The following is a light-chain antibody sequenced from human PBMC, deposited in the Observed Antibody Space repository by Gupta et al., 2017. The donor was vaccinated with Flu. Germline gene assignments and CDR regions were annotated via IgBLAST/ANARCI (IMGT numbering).Light chain of an antibody. V-gene: IGLV2-8*01. CDR3: GSVAGGRYV. CDR1: STTIGGYIY. J-gene: IGLJ1*01. Sequence: QAATISSTGSSTTIGGYIYVAWYHENPGTAPKLIINEGSARPAGVPVRFYGSKTDTTAALTVAGREAEDEDYYDGGSVAGGRYVFGTGTTVTVL. CDR2: EGS.